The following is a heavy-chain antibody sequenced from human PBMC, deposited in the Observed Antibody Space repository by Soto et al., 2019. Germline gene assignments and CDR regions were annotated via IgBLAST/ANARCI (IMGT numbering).Heavy chain of an antibody. Sequence: GGSLRLSCAASGFTFSSYSMNWVRQAPWKGLEWVSSISSSSSYIYYADSVKGRFTISRDNAKNSLYLQMNSLRAEDTAVYYCARDLRITMVRGWGGYYYGMDVWGQGTTVTVSS. CDR1: GFTFSSYS. CDR3: ARDLRITMVRGWGGYYYGMDV. CDR2: ISSSSSYI. D-gene: IGHD3-10*01. V-gene: IGHV3-21*01. J-gene: IGHJ6*02.